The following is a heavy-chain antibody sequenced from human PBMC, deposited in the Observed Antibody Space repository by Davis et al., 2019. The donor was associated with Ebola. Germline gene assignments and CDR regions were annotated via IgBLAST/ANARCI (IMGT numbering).Heavy chain of an antibody. J-gene: IGHJ5*02. CDR2: ISYDGSNK. CDR1: GFTFSSYA. CDR3: AREVLNWFDP. Sequence: GESLNISCAASGFTFSSYAMHWVRQAPGKGLEWVAVISYDGSNKYYADSVKGRFTISRDNSKNTLYLQMNSLRAEDTAVYYCAREVLNWFDPWGQGTLVTVSS. V-gene: IGHV3-30-3*01.